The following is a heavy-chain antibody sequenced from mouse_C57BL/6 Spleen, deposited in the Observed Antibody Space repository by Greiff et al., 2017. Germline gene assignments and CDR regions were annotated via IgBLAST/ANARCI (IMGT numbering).Heavy chain of an antibody. CDR3: TRRPITTVVATDWYFDV. D-gene: IGHD1-1*01. CDR1: GYTFTDYE. J-gene: IGHJ1*03. CDR2: IDPETGGT. V-gene: IGHV1-15*01. Sequence: VKVVESGAELVRPGASVTLSCKASGYTFTDYEMHWVKQTPVHGLEWIGAIDPETGGTAYNQKFKGKAILTADKSSSTAYMELRSLTSEDSAVYYCTRRPITTVVATDWYFDVWGTGTTVTVSS.